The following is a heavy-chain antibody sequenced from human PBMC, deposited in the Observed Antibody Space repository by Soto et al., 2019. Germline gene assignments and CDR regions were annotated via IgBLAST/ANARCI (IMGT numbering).Heavy chain of an antibody. CDR1: GGSISSGGYS. CDR3: ARTSDSSGYFDY. D-gene: IGHD3-22*01. CDR2: TYHSGST. V-gene: IGHV4-30-2*01. Sequence: LSLTCAVSGGSISSGGYSWSWIRQPPGKGLEWIGYTYHSGSTYYNPSLKSRVTISVDRSKNQFSLKLSSVTAADTAVYYCARTSDSSGYFDYWGQGTLVTVSS. J-gene: IGHJ4*02.